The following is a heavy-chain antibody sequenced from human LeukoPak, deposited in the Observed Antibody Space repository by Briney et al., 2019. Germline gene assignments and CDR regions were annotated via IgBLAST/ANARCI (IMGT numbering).Heavy chain of an antibody. CDR3: ASGSTGFA. Sequence: GGSLRLSCATSGFTFSTSWMHWVRQAPGKGLVWVSRISGDGTTTTYADSVKGRFTISRDNAKNTLYLQMNSLRAEDTAVYFCASGSTGFAWGHGTLVKDSS. CDR2: ISGDGTTT. J-gene: IGHJ4*01. D-gene: IGHD1-14*01. CDR1: GFTFSTSW. V-gene: IGHV3-74*01.